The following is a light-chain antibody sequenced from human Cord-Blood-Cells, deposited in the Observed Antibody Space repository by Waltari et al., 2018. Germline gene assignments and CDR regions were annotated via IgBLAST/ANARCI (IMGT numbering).Light chain of an antibody. J-gene: IGLJ3*02. CDR3: CSYAGSNWV. CDR1: SRDVGSYNL. V-gene: IGLV2-23*01. Sequence: QSALTPPASVSGSPGQSITISCTGTSRDVGSYNLVSWYQQHPGKAPKLMIYEGSKRPSGVSNRFSGSKSGNTASLTISGLQAEDEADYYCCSYAGSNWVFGGGTKLTVL. CDR2: EGS.